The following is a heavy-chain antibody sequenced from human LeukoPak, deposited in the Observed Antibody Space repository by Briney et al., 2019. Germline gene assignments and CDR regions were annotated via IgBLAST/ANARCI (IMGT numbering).Heavy chain of an antibody. V-gene: IGHV3-30*18. D-gene: IGHD2-2*01. Sequence: PGGSLRLSCAASGFTFSSSWMHWVRQAPGKGLEWVAVISYDGSNKYYADSVKGRFTISRDNSKNTLYLQMNSLRAEDTAVYYCAKVPPHCSSTSCYAGYYYYGMDVWGKGTTVTVSS. CDR2: ISYDGSNK. CDR1: GFTFSSSW. CDR3: AKVPPHCSSTSCYAGYYYYGMDV. J-gene: IGHJ6*04.